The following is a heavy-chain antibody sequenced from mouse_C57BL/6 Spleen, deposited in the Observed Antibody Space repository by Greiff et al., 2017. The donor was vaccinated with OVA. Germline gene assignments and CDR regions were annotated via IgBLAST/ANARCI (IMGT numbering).Heavy chain of an antibody. V-gene: IGHV1-54*01. D-gene: IGHD2-4*01. Sequence: VQVVESGAELVRPGTSVKVSCKASGYAFTNYLIEWVKQRPGQGLEWIGVINPGSGGTNYNEKFKGKATLTADKSSSTAYMQLSSLTSEDSAVYFCARRGNDYGFAYWGQGTLVTVSA. CDR1: GYAFTNYL. CDR3: ARRGNDYGFAY. J-gene: IGHJ3*01. CDR2: INPGSGGT.